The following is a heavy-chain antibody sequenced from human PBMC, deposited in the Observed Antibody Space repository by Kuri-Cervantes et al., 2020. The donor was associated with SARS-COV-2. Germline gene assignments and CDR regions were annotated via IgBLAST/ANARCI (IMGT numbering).Heavy chain of an antibody. V-gene: IGHV1-69*13. J-gene: IGHJ4*02. CDR2: IIPIFGTA. CDR1: GGTFSSYA. Sequence: SVKVSCKASGGTFSSYAISWVRQAPGQGLEWMGGIIPIFGTANYAQKFQGRVTITADESTSTAYMELSSLRSEDTAVYYCARPGAPKGYCSSTSCYTLPFDYWGQGTLVTVSS. D-gene: IGHD2-2*02. CDR3: ARPGAPKGYCSSTSCYTLPFDY.